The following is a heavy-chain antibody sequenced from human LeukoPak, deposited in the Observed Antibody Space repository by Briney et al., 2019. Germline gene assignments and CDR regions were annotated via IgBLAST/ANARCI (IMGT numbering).Heavy chain of an antibody. J-gene: IGHJ6*03. CDR3: ARDPRTTPYCTNGVCYDYYYYYMDV. V-gene: IGHV3-48*01. D-gene: IGHD2-8*01. Sequence: PGGSLRLSCAASGFTFSKYGMHWVRQAPGKGLEWVSYISSSSSTIYYADSVKGRFTISRDNAKNSLYLQMNSLRAEDTAVYCCARDPRTTPYCTNGVCYDYYYYYMDVWGKGTTVTVSS. CDR2: ISSSSSTI. CDR1: GFTFSKYG.